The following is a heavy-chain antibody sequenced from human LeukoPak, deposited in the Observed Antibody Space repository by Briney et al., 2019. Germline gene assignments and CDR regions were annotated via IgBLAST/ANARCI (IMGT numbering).Heavy chain of an antibody. D-gene: IGHD2-15*01. Sequence: GSSVKVSCKASGYTFTSYGISWGRRAPGQGLEWMGGISAYNGNTNYAPKLQGRVTMTTDTSTSTAYMELRSLRSDDTAVYYCARPPERYCSGGSCYATDYWGQGTLVTVSS. CDR2: ISAYNGNT. CDR1: GYTFTSYG. V-gene: IGHV1-18*01. CDR3: ARPPERYCSGGSCYATDY. J-gene: IGHJ4*02.